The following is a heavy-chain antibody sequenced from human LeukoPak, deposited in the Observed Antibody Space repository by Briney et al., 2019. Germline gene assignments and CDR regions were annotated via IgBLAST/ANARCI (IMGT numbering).Heavy chain of an antibody. V-gene: IGHV4-59*01. CDR1: GGSISSYY. CDR2: LSKSGNT. CDR3: ARARYVNSFYAFDI. J-gene: IGHJ3*02. D-gene: IGHD3-9*01. Sequence: PSETLSLTCTDSGGSISSYYWSWIRLPPGKGLEWIGYLSKSGNTNYSPSLKSRVTIFGDTPKNQFFLKLSSVTAADTAMYYCARARYVNSFYAFDIWGQGTLVTVSS.